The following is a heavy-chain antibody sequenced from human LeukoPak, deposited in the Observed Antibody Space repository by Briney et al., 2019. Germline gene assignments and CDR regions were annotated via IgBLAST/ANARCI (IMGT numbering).Heavy chain of an antibody. D-gene: IGHD6-19*01. Sequence: SETLSLTCTVSGGSISSSSYYWGWIRQPPGKGLEWLGSIYYSGSAYYNPSLKSRVTISVDTSKNQFSLKLSSVTAADTAVYYCARLLGSGWQQRYNWFDPWGQGTLVTVSS. CDR2: IYYSGSA. CDR3: ARLLGSGWQQRYNWFDP. CDR1: GGSISSSSYY. V-gene: IGHV4-39*01. J-gene: IGHJ5*02.